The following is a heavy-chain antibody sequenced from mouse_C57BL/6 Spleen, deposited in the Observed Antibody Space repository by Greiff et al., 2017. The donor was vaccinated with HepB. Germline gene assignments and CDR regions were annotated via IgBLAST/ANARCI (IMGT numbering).Heavy chain of an antibody. Sequence: QVQLQQSGAELVRPGASVTLSCKASGYTFTDYEMHWVKQTPVHGLEWIGAIDPETGGTAYNQKFKGKAILTADKSSSTAYMELRSLTSEDSAVYYCTRRGVLRSYFDYWGQGTTLTVSS. D-gene: IGHD1-1*01. CDR1: GYTFTDYE. J-gene: IGHJ2*01. CDR2: IDPETGGT. CDR3: TRRGVLRSYFDY. V-gene: IGHV1-15*01.